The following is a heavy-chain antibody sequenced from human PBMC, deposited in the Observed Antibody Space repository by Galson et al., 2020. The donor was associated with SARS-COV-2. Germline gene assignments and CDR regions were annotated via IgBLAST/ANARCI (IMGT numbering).Heavy chain of an antibody. J-gene: IGHJ4*02. CDR1: GFTFSSYA. D-gene: IGHD2-2*01. CDR2: ISYDGSNK. CDR3: ARGGPPIVPAAAIW. V-gene: IGHV3-30-3*01. Sequence: GGSLRLSCAASGFTFSSYAMHWVRQAPGKGLEWVAVISYDGSNKYYADSVKGRFTISRDNSKNTLYLQMNSLRAEDTAVYYCARGGPPIVPAAAIWWGQGTLVTVSS.